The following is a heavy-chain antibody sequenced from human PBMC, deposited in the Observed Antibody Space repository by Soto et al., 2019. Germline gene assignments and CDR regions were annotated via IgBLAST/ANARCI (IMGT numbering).Heavy chain of an antibody. CDR2: INHSGST. CDR3: ARAPLLEYCSGGSCYSVPYYFDY. CDR1: GGSFSGYY. J-gene: IGHJ4*02. V-gene: IGHV4-34*01. Sequence: PSETLSLTCAVYGGSFSGYYWSWIRQPPGKGLEWIGEINHSGSTNYNPSLKSRVTISVDTSKNQFSLKLSSVTAADTAVYYCARAPLLEYCSGGSCYSVPYYFDYWGQGTLVTVSS. D-gene: IGHD2-15*01.